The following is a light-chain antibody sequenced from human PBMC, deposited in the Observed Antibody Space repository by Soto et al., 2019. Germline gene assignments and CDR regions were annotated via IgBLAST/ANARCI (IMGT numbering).Light chain of an antibody. V-gene: IGLV2-14*03. CDR1: SSDIGAFNF. Sequence: QSVLTQPASVSGSPGQSISIPCTGTSSDIGAFNFVSWYQQHPGKAPKVLIYGVTNRPSGVDYRFSGSKSGNTASLIISGLRPEYEADYYCSSFTSASTRIFGTGTKVTVL. CDR3: SSFTSASTRI. CDR2: GVT. J-gene: IGLJ1*01.